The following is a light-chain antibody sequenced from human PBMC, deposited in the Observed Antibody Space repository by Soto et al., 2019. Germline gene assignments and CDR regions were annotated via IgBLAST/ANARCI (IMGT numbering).Light chain of an antibody. Sequence: EIVMTQSPATLSVSPGERATLSCRPSQSVSSNLAWYQQKPGQAPRLLIYRASTRATGIPARFSGSGSGTEFTLMISSLQSEDFAVYYCKQYNNWPPWTFGQGTKVEIK. CDR1: QSVSSN. CDR2: RAS. J-gene: IGKJ1*01. CDR3: KQYNNWPPWT. V-gene: IGKV3-15*01.